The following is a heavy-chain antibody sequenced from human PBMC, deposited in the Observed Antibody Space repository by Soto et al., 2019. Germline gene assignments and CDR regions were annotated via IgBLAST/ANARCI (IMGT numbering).Heavy chain of an antibody. J-gene: IGHJ4*02. D-gene: IGHD7-27*01. CDR3: EKNWNWGSLVH. CDR1: GVTISTDY. CDR2: IYYGGST. Sequence: SETLSLTCTVSGVTISTDYWSWIRQTPGKGLEWIGFIYYGGSTNYIPSLKSRVTISVDTPKNQFSLKLSSVTAADTAVYYCEKNWNWGSLVHWGQGTLVTVSS. V-gene: IGHV4-59*08.